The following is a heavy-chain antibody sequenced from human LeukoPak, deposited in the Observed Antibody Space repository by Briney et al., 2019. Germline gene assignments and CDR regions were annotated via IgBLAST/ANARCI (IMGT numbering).Heavy chain of an antibody. D-gene: IGHD3-10*01. J-gene: IGHJ4*02. CDR3: ARGSSLLWFGELLD. Sequence: SVKVSCKASGGTFSSYAISWVRQAPGQGLEWMGGIIPIFGTASYAQKFQGRVTITADESTSTAYMELSSLRSEDTAVYYCARGSSLLWFGELLDWGQGTLVTVSS. V-gene: IGHV1-69*13. CDR2: IIPIFGTA. CDR1: GGTFSSYA.